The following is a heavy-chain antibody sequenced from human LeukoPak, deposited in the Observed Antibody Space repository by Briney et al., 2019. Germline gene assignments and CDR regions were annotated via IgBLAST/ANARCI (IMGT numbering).Heavy chain of an antibody. CDR3: ASRHYYDRTGSNCYLDL. V-gene: IGHV3-53*01. Sequence: PGGSLRLSCAASGFTVSSKYMSWGRQAPGKGLEWVPVIYSGGSTYYADSVKGRFTISRDDSKNTVYLQMNSLRAEDTAVYYCASRHYYDRTGSNCYLDLWGRGTLVTVSS. CDR1: GFTVSSKY. CDR2: IYSGGST. J-gene: IGHJ2*01. D-gene: IGHD3-22*01.